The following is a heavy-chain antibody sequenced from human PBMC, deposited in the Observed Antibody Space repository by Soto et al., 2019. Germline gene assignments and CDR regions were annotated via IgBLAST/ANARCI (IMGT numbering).Heavy chain of an antibody. CDR1: VFTFSIHT. J-gene: IGHJ6*01. V-gene: IGHV3-48*02. CDR3: ARRITMVRGPYYYYAMDV. CDR2: ITSTSSTK. Sequence: WGSRRVSCASSVFTFSIHTMTEVRQAPGKGLDWISYITSTSSTKNYADSVKGRFTISRDNANNSLYLQMNRLRDEDTAVYYCARRITMVRGPYYYYAMDVWGQGTTVTGSS. D-gene: IGHD3-10*01.